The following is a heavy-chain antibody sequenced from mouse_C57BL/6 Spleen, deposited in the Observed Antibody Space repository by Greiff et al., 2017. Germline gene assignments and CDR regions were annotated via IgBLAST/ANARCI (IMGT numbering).Heavy chain of an antibody. CDR3: ARETAQAPFDY. Sequence: EVHLVESGPELVKPGASVKISCKASGYSFTDYNMNWVQQSNGKSLEWIGVINPNYGTTSYNQKFKGKATLTVDQSSSTAYMQLNSLTSEDSAVYYCARETAQAPFDYWGQGTTLTVSS. V-gene: IGHV1-39*01. D-gene: IGHD3-2*02. CDR1: GYSFTDYN. J-gene: IGHJ2*01. CDR2: INPNYGTT.